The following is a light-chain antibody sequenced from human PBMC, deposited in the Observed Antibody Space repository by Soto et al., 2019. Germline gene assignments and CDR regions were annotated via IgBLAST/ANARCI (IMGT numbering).Light chain of an antibody. V-gene: IGLV2-14*03. J-gene: IGLJ1*01. Sequence: QSVLTQPASVSGSPGQSITISCTGTSSDVGGYNYVSWYQQHPGKAPKLMIYDVSNRPPGVSNRFSGSKSGNTAPLTISGLQAEDEADYYCSSYTSSSTEVFGTGTKVTVL. CDR3: SSYTSSSTEV. CDR2: DVS. CDR1: SSDVGGYNY.